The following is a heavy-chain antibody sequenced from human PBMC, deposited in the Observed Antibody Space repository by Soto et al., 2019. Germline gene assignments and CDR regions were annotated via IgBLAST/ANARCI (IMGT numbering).Heavy chain of an antibody. J-gene: IGHJ5*02. CDR1: GYTFTSYG. Sequence: ASVKVSCKASGYTFTSYGISWVRQAPGQGLEWMGWISAYNGNTNYAQKLQGRVTMTTDTSTSTAYMELRSLRSDDTAVYYCARDGLTYYFYCSGHSVAACFVPWGQGTLVTVSS. V-gene: IGHV1-18*01. CDR3: ARDGLTYYFYCSGHSVAACFVP. D-gene: IGHD3-22*01. CDR2: ISAYNGNT.